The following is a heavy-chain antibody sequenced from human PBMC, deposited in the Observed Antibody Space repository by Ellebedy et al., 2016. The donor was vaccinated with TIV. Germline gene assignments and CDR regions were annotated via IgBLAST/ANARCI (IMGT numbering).Heavy chain of an antibody. J-gene: IGHJ4*02. CDR3: ARDQWLGRAYYFDS. D-gene: IGHD6-19*01. Sequence: GGSLRLSCATSGFTFSNYWMTWVRQASGKGLEWVANIKQDGSEKYYVDSVKGRFSISRDNAKNSLYLQMNSLTDEDTAVYYCARDQWLGRAYYFDSWGQGTLVTVSS. V-gene: IGHV3-7*01. CDR2: IKQDGSEK. CDR1: GFTFSNYW.